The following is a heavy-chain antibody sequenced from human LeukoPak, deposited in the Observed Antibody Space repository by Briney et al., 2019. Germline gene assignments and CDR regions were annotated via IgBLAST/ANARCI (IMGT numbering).Heavy chain of an antibody. Sequence: PGGSLRLSCAASGFTFSNYEMHWVRQAPGKGLEWVSAISGSGGSTYYADSVKGRFTISRDNSKNTLYLQMNSLRAEDTAVYYCAKDGRGMKEWGQGTLVTVSS. J-gene: IGHJ4*02. CDR2: ISGSGGST. V-gene: IGHV3-23*01. D-gene: IGHD3-10*01. CDR1: GFTFSNYE. CDR3: AKDGRGMKE.